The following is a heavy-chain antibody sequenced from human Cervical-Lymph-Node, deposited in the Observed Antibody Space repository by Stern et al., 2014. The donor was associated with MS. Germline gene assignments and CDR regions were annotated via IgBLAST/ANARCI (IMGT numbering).Heavy chain of an antibody. CDR2: IYPGDSDT. Sequence: EDQLVESGAEVKRPGESLKISCKGSGYSFTNYWIGWVRQMPGKGLELMGAIYPGDSDTRYSPSFQGQVTISADKSINTAYLQWSRLKASDTAMYYCAKAESQGGDSLGHFQHWGLGTLVTVSS. D-gene: IGHD2-21*02. V-gene: IGHV5-51*03. CDR3: AKAESQGGDSLGHFQH. J-gene: IGHJ1*01. CDR1: GYSFTNYW.